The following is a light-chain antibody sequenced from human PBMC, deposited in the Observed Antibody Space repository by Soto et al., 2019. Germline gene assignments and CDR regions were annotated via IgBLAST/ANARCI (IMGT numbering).Light chain of an antibody. V-gene: IGLV2-14*01. Sequence: QSALTQPASVSGSPGQSITISCSGTSSDVGSYDHVAWYQQFPGKTPKLMIYEVSNRPSGVSSRFSGSKSGNTASLPISGLQAEDEADYYCISYTGSSTSYVFGSGIKLTVL. CDR2: EVS. J-gene: IGLJ1*01. CDR3: ISYTGSSTSYV. CDR1: SSDVGSYDH.